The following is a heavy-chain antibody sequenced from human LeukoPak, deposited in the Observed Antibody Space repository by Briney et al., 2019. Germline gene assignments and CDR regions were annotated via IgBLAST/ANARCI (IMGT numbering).Heavy chain of an antibody. CDR3: ARARVDIAMFTWLNWYFDL. V-gene: IGHV3-30-3*01. J-gene: IGHJ2*01. D-gene: IGHD5-18*01. CDR2: ISYDGSNK. Sequence: GRSLRLSCAASGFTFSNYAIHWVRQAPGKGLEWVAVISYDGSNKYYADSVKGRFTISRDNSKNALYLQMNSLRAEDTAVYYCARARVDIAMFTWLNWYFDLWGRGTLVTVSS. CDR1: GFTFSNYA.